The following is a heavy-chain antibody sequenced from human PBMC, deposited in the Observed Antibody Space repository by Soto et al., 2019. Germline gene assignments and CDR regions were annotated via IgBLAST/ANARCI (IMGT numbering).Heavy chain of an antibody. J-gene: IGHJ5*02. Sequence: QVQLQESGPGLVKPSETLSLTCTVSGGSISSYYWSWIRQPPGKGLEWIGYIYYSGSTNYNPSLTSRVTISVDTSKNQFSLKLSSVTAADTDVYYCARTTVPTRWVWFDPWGQGTLVTVSS. CDR3: ARTTVPTRWVWFDP. CDR1: GGSISSYY. CDR2: IYYSGST. D-gene: IGHD4-4*01. V-gene: IGHV4-59*01.